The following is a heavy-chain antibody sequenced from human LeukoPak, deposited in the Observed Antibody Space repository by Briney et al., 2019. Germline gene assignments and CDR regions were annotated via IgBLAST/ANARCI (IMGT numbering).Heavy chain of an antibody. J-gene: IGHJ4*02. Sequence: GGSLRLSCAASGFTFSSYGMHWVRQAPGKGLEWVAFIRYDGSNKYYADPVKGRFTISRDNSKNTLYVQMNSLRAEDTAVYYCAKGMSGVVVPAATVDYWGQGTLVTVSS. CDR3: AKGMSGVVVPAATVDY. V-gene: IGHV3-30*02. CDR1: GFTFSSYG. CDR2: IRYDGSNK. D-gene: IGHD2-2*01.